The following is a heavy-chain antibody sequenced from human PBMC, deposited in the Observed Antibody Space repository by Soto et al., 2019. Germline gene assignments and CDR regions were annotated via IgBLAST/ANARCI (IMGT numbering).Heavy chain of an antibody. J-gene: IGHJ6*02. Sequence: GGSLRLSCAASEFSFDDSAMSWVRQAPGKGLEWVSSITYTGVSTYYADSVKGRFTISRDNSKSTLYLQMNSLRAEDTALYYCAKGRSYYYYYGVDVWGQGTTVTVSS. CDR1: EFSFDDSA. CDR3: AKGRSYYYYYGVDV. V-gene: IGHV3-23*01. CDR2: ITYTGVST.